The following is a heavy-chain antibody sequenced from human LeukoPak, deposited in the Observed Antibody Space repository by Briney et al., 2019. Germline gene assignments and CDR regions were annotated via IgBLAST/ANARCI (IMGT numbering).Heavy chain of an antibody. CDR1: GFTFSSYS. J-gene: IGHJ6*03. CDR2: ISSSSSYI. V-gene: IGHV3-21*01. D-gene: IGHD2-15*01. Sequence: GGSLRLSCAASGFTFSSYSMNWVRQAPGKGLEWVSSISSSSSYIYYADSVNGRFTISRDNAKNSLYLQMNSLRAEDTVVYYCARDLSWTVAGYMDVWGKGTTVTVSS. CDR3: ARDLSWTVAGYMDV.